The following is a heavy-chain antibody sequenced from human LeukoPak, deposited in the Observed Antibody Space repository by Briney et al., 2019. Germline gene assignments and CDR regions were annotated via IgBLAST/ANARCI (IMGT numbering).Heavy chain of an antibody. V-gene: IGHV3-66*01. J-gene: IGHJ4*02. CDR1: GFTVSGNY. CDR2: VYSDDTT. Sequence: GGSLRLSCAASGFTVSGNYMSWVRQAPGKGLEWVSIVYSDDTTYHADSVKGRFTISRDTSKNTVYLQVNSLRAEDTAVYYCARALPASSHTSFDYWGQGTRVTVSS. CDR3: ARALPASSHTSFDY. D-gene: IGHD2-2*01.